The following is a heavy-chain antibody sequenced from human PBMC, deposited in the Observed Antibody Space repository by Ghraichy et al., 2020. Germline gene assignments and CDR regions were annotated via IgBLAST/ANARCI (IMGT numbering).Heavy chain of an antibody. Sequence: GGSLRLSCAASGFTFSNYWMSWVRQAPAKGLEWVAHINIDGSDKNYVDIVKGRFTISRDNAKNTLFLHMNSLRADDTAVYYCVRGSSWGGDYWGQGTLVAVSS. V-gene: IGHV3-7*03. J-gene: IGHJ4*02. CDR3: VRGSSWGGDY. CDR2: INIDGSDK. CDR1: GFTFSNYW. D-gene: IGHD2-2*01.